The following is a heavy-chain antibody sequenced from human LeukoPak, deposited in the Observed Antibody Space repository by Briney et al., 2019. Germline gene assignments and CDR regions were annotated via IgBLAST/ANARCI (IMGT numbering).Heavy chain of an antibody. CDR2: ISYDGSNK. Sequence: GRSLRLSCAASGFTFSSYAMHWVRQAPGKGLEWVAVISYDGSNKYYAGSVRGRFTISRDNSKNTLYLQMNSLRAEDTDVYYCARGVETTRGDYWGQGTLVTVSS. D-gene: IGHD4-23*01. V-gene: IGHV3-30*04. J-gene: IGHJ4*02. CDR1: GFTFSSYA. CDR3: ARGVETTRGDY.